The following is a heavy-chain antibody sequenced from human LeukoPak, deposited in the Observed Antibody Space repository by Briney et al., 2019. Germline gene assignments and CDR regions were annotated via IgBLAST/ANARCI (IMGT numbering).Heavy chain of an antibody. CDR2: IYCSGST. CDR3: ARAPYDSGGYYDYYFDY. Sequence: ETLSLTCTVSGGSISSYYWSWIRQPPGKGLEWIGYIYCSGSTNYYPSLKSRVTISVDASKNQFSLKLSSVTAADTAVYYCARAPYDSGGYYDYYFDYWGQGTLVTVSS. D-gene: IGHD3-22*01. CDR1: GGSISSYY. J-gene: IGHJ4*02. V-gene: IGHV4-59*08.